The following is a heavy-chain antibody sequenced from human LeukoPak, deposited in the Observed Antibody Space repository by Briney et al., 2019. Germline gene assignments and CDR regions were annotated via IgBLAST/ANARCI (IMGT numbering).Heavy chain of an antibody. CDR3: AKPSTKTGTPFDS. CDR1: GFTFHNFA. J-gene: IGHJ4*02. D-gene: IGHD3-9*01. V-gene: IGHV3-23*01. CDR2: ITGSGQNT. Sequence: GGSLRLSCAASGFTFHNFAINWVRQAPGKGLEWVSAITGSGQNTYYADSVKGRFTISRDNSNNTVDLQMNRLRVEDTAIYYCAKPSTKTGTPFDSWGQGTLVAISS.